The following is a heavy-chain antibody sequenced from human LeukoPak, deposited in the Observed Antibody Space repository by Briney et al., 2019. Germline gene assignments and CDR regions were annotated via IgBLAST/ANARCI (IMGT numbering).Heavy chain of an antibody. Sequence: ASVKVSCKASGYTFTGYYMHWVRQAPGQGLEWMGWINPNSGGTNYAQKFQGWVTMTRDTSISTAYMELSRLRSDDTAVYFCARQVRQQLMLYFQHWGQGTLVTVSS. CDR3: ARQVRQQLMLYFQH. V-gene: IGHV1-2*04. CDR2: INPNSGGT. CDR1: GYTFTGYY. J-gene: IGHJ1*01. D-gene: IGHD6-13*01.